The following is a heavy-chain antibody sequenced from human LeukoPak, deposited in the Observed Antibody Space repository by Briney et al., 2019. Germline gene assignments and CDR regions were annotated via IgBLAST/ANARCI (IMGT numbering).Heavy chain of an antibody. J-gene: IGHJ6*03. CDR3: ARHRPYYGDSIYYYYYYMDV. CDR2: IYYSGST. CDR1: GGSISSSSYY. D-gene: IGHD4-17*01. V-gene: IGHV4-39*01. Sequence: PSETLSLTCTVSGGSISSSSYYWGWIRQPPGKGLEWIGSIYYSGSTYYNPSLKSRVTISVDTSKNQFSLKLSSVTAADTAVYYCARHRPYYGDSIYYYYYYMDVWGKGTTVTISS.